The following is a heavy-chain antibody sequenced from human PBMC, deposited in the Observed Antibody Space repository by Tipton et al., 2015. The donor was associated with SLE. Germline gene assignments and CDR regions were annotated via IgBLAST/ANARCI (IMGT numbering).Heavy chain of an antibody. D-gene: IGHD6-6*01. Sequence: TLSLTCAVSGGSISSSNWWSWVRQPPGKGLEWIGEIFHSGSTNYNPSLKSRVTISVDKSKNQFSLKLSSVTVADTAVYYCAREDSSSDAFDIWGQGTMVTVSS. CDR2: IFHSGST. CDR1: GGSISSSNW. J-gene: IGHJ3*02. V-gene: IGHV4-4*02. CDR3: AREDSSSDAFDI.